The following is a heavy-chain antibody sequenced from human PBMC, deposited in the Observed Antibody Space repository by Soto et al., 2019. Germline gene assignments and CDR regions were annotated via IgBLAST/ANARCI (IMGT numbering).Heavy chain of an antibody. CDR1: RNTFASYV. CDR2: VRGYNGGT. Sequence: QVQLVQSGAEVKKPGASVKVSCKVSRNTFASYVFSWVRQAPGQGLEWLGWVRGYNGGTSYAEKFQVRVSMTTDTSTNTAYMELRSLRSDDTAVYYCARGGLGEFGYLDSCGQGTLVTVSS. J-gene: IGHJ4*02. CDR3: ARGGLGEFGYLDS. D-gene: IGHD3-10*01. V-gene: IGHV1-18*01.